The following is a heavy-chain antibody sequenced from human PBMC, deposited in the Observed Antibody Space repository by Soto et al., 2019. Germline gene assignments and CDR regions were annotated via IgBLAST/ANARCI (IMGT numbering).Heavy chain of an antibody. CDR1: GDTFTFYS. Sequence: QVQLVQSGAAVKKPGSSVRVSCKASGDTFTFYSINWVRQAPGLGLEWMGRINPILSMSNYAQRFQGRVTMTADKSTSTAYMGLSSLRSEDTAMYYCASSYGSGYRAFDYWGQGALVTVSS. V-gene: IGHV1-69*02. CDR2: INPILSMS. CDR3: ASSYGSGYRAFDY. D-gene: IGHD3-10*01. J-gene: IGHJ4*02.